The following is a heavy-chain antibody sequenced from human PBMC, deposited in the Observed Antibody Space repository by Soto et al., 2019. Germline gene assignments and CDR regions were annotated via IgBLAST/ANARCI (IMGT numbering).Heavy chain of an antibody. CDR3: AYSSTPFDY. D-gene: IGHD6-13*01. CDR1: GGSISSYY. V-gene: IGHV4-59*01. J-gene: IGHJ4*02. Sequence: PSETLSLTCTVSGGSISSYYGSWIRQPPGKGLEWIGYIYDSGSTNYNPSLKSRVTISVDTSKNQFSLKLTSVTAADTAVYYCAYSSTPFDYWGQGTLVTVSS. CDR2: IYDSGST.